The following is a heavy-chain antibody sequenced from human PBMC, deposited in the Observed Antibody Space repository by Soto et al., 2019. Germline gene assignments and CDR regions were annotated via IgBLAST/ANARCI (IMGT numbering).Heavy chain of an antibody. V-gene: IGHV3-33*01. Sequence: QVQLVESGGGVVQPGRSLRLSCAASGFTFSSYGTHWVRQAPGKGLEWVAVIWYDGSNKYYADSVKGRFTISRDNSKNTLYLQMNSLRAEDTAVYYCASLGYSGYDRAFDIWGQRTMVTVSS. CDR1: GFTFSSYG. D-gene: IGHD5-12*01. J-gene: IGHJ3*02. CDR3: ASLGYSGYDRAFDI. CDR2: IWYDGSNK.